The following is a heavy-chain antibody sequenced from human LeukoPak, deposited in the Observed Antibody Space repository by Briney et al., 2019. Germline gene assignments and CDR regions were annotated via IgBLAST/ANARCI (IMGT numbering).Heavy chain of an antibody. CDR3: ARRRAVFLDAFDI. CDR2: IFYTGNT. D-gene: IGHD2-21*01. V-gene: IGHV4-39*07. J-gene: IGHJ3*02. Sequence: PSETLSLTCTVSGGFIASSSNYWVWSRQPPGNGLEWIGNIFYTGNTYYNPSLKSRVTISVGTSKNQFSLKLSSVTAADTAVYYRARRRAVFLDAFDIWGQGTMVTVSS. CDR1: GGFIASSSNY.